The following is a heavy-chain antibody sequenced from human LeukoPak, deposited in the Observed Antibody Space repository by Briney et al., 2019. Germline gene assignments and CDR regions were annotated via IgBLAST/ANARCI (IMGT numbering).Heavy chain of an antibody. D-gene: IGHD6-13*01. CDR1: GSPFYSNW. CDR2: TRHDGSTK. Sequence: PGGSLRLSCTASGSPFYSNWMTWVRQTPGKGLEWVANTRHDGSTKYYVDSVKGRFTVSRDNAMNSLYLQMDSLRVEDTAIYYCARSVPYGTTWYGRSDCWGQGTQVTVSS. CDR3: ARSVPYGTTWYGRSDC. V-gene: IGHV3-7*03. J-gene: IGHJ4*02.